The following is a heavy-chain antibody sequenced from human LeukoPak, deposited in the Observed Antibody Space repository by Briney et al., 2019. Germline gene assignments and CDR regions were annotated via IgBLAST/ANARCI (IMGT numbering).Heavy chain of an antibody. CDR1: GGSISSSSYY. D-gene: IGHD3-9*01. Sequence: SETLSLTCTVSGGSISSSSYYWGWIRQPPGKGLEWIGSIYYSGSTNYNPSLKSRVTISVDTSKNQFSLKLSSVTAADTAVYYCAREWVDYDILTGSNWFDPWGQGTLVTVSS. CDR3: AREWVDYDILTGSNWFDP. CDR2: IYYSGST. V-gene: IGHV4-39*07. J-gene: IGHJ5*02.